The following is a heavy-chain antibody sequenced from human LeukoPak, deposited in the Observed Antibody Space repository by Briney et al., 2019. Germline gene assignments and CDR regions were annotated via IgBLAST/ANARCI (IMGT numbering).Heavy chain of an antibody. J-gene: IGHJ3*02. CDR2: IWYSGSNK. CDR3: ARGAYGSGTYHDFDI. Sequence: GRSLRLSCAASGFTFSSYGMHWVRQAPGKGLEWVAAIWYSGSNKYYVDSVKGRFTISRDNSKNTLYLQMNSLRAEDTAVYYCARGAYGSGTYHDFDIWGQGTMVTASS. CDR1: GFTFSSYG. V-gene: IGHV3-33*01. D-gene: IGHD3-10*01.